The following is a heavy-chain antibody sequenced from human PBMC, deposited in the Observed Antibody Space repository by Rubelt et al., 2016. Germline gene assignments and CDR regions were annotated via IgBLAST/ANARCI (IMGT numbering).Heavy chain of an antibody. Sequence: EVQLVQSGPEVKKPGESLKISCKGSGYSFTTYWIGWVSQMPGKGLEWMGIIYPGDSYTRYRPSFQGQVTISAAQYISTAYLQWSSLKASVTAMYYCARLERFFGPFDPWGQGSLVTFSS. CDR2: IYPGDSYT. D-gene: IGHD1-1*01. CDR1: GYSFTTYW. CDR3: ARLERFFGPFDP. V-gene: IGHV5-51*01. J-gene: IGHJ5*02.